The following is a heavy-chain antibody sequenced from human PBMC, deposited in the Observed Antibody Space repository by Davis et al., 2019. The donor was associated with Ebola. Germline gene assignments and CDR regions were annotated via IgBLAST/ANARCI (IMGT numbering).Heavy chain of an antibody. J-gene: IGHJ6*02. CDR3: AREPSLRYYDFWSGYGLDYYYGMDV. Sequence: GGSLRLSCAASGFTFSSYSMNWVRQAPGKGLEWVAVIWYDGSNKYYADSVKGRFTISRDNSKNTLYLQMNSLRAEDTAVYYCAREPSLRYYDFWSGYGLDYYYGMDVWGQGTTVTVSS. V-gene: IGHV3-33*08. D-gene: IGHD3-3*01. CDR2: IWYDGSNK. CDR1: GFTFSSYS.